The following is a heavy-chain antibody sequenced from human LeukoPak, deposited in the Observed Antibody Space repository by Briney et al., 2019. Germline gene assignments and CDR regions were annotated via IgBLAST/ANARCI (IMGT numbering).Heavy chain of an antibody. Sequence: GESLKISCKGSGYSFNTYWIGWVRQMPGKGLEWMGVIYPSDSDTRYSPSFQGQVTIPADKSISTAYLQWSSLKASDTAMYYCANHFGSGYDNFDYWGQGTLVTVSS. V-gene: IGHV5-51*01. CDR2: IYPSDSDT. J-gene: IGHJ4*02. CDR1: GYSFNTYW. CDR3: ANHFGSGYDNFDY. D-gene: IGHD3-3*02.